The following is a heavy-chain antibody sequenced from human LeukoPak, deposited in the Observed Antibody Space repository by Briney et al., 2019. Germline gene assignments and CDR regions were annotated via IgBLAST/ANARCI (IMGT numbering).Heavy chain of an antibody. Sequence: GGSLRLSCAASGFTFSSYAMIWVRQPPGKGLEWVSSIFPSGGEIHYADSVRGRFTISRDNSKSTLSLQMNSLRDEDTAIYYCATYRQVLLPFESWGQGTLVTVSS. CDR1: GFTFSSYA. CDR3: ATYRQVLLPFES. V-gene: IGHV3-23*01. J-gene: IGHJ4*02. CDR2: IFPSGGEI. D-gene: IGHD2-8*02.